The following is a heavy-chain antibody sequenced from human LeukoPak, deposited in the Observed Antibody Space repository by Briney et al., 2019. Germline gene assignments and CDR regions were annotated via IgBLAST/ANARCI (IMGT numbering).Heavy chain of an antibody. J-gene: IGHJ6*02. CDR3: AKGVEPGYYYYGMDV. D-gene: IGHD1-1*01. CDR1: GFTFSSYA. V-gene: IGHV3-23*01. Sequence: PGGSLRLSCAASGFTFSSYAMSWVRQAPGKGLEWVSAISGSGGSTYYADSVKGRFTISRDNSKNTLYLQMNSLRAEDTAVYYCAKGVEPGYYYYGMDVWGQGTTVTVSS. CDR2: ISGSGGST.